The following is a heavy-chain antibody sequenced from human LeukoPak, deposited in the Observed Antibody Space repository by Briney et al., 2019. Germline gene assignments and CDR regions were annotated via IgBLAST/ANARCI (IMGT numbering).Heavy chain of an antibody. Sequence: SETLSLTCTVSGGSINSYYWTWIRQPPGKGLEWIGYIYYSGSTYYNPSPKSRVTISVDTSKNQFSLKLSSVTAADTAVYYCARGQYSSSSFDYWGQGTLVTVSS. CDR3: ARGQYSSSSFDY. J-gene: IGHJ4*02. CDR1: GGSINSYY. V-gene: IGHV4-59*08. D-gene: IGHD6-6*01. CDR2: IYYSGST.